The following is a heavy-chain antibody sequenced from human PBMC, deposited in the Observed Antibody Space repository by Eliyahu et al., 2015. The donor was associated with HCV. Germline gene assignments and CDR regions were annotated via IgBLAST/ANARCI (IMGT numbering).Heavy chain of an antibody. D-gene: IGHD6-19*01. CDR1: GGSITTXX. CDR2: THYSGST. V-gene: IGHV4-59*01. Sequence: QVQLQESGPGLVKPSETLSLTCTVSGGSITTXXXSWXRQPPGKGLEWXGDTHYSGSTNYNPSLKSRVTISLDTSKNQFSLNLTSVTAADTAVYYCASGGGGIAVAGTGGWFDPWGQGTLVTVSS. CDR3: ASGGGGIAVAGTGGWFDP. J-gene: IGHJ5*02.